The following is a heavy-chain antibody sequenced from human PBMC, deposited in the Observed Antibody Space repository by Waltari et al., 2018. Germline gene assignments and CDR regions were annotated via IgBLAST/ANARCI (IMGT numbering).Heavy chain of an antibody. CDR3: ARSRSSIWGLDY. CDR1: GFSCSTYD. CDR2: IRSGGSSM. D-gene: IGHD3-16*01. J-gene: IGHJ4*02. V-gene: IGHV3-48*03. Sequence: EVQLVESGGGLVQPGGSLRRSCAASGFSCSTYDRNWVRQAPGKGLEWIAYIRSGGSSMYYADSVKGRFTISTDNAKNSVFLRMNSLRAEDTAVYYCARSRSSIWGLDYWGQGTLVTVSS.